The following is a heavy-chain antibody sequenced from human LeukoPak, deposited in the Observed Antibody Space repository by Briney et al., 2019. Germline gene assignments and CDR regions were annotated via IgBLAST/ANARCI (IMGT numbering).Heavy chain of an antibody. CDR3: ARERSRDGYNLDY. V-gene: IGHV3-64*01. J-gene: IGHJ4*02. CDR1: GFTLSSHA. Sequence: GGSLRLSCAASGFTLSSHAKHWVRQPPGKGLEYVSAISSNGGSTYYANSVTGRFTISRDNSKNTLYLQMGSLRAEDMAVYYCARERSRDGYNLDYWGQGNLVTVSS. CDR2: ISSNGGST. D-gene: IGHD5-24*01.